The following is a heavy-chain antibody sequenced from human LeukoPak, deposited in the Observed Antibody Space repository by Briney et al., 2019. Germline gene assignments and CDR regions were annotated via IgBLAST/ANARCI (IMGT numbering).Heavy chain of an antibody. D-gene: IGHD1-26*01. CDR2: IYYSGST. Sequence: SETLSLTCTVSGGSISSSPYYWGWIRQPPGKGLDWIGSIYYSGSTYYNPSLTSRLTISLDTSKNQFSLKLSSVTAADTAVYYCARRAVGAAFDYWGQGTLVTVSS. V-gene: IGHV4-39*07. CDR3: ARRAVGAAFDY. J-gene: IGHJ4*02. CDR1: GGSISSSPYY.